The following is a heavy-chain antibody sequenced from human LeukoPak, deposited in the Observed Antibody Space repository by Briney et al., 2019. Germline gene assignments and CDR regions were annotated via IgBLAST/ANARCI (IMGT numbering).Heavy chain of an antibody. J-gene: IGHJ4*02. D-gene: IGHD6-13*01. CDR2: INHSGST. V-gene: IGHV4-34*01. CDR1: GGSFSGYY. Sequence: KPSETLSLTCAVYGGSFSGYYWSWIRQPPGKGLEWIGEINHSGSTNYNPSLKSRVTISVDTSKNQFSLKLSSVTAADTAVYYCARDPIAAALFDYWGQGTLVTVSS. CDR3: ARDPIAAALFDY.